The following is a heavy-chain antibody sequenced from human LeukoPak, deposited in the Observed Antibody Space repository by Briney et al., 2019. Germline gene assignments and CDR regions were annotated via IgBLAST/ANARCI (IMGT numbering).Heavy chain of an antibody. Sequence: SETLSLTCTVSGGSLSDYFWTWVRQPTGKGLEWIGRIYGGGLFGIGSGRTDYNPSLKSRVTISVDTSKNQFFLNLRSVTAADTAVYYCARGPRIEAGATGDWFDPWGQGTVVTVSS. CDR3: ARGPRIEAGATGDWFDP. CDR2: IYGGGLFGIGSGRT. J-gene: IGHJ5*02. CDR1: GGSLSDYF. D-gene: IGHD6-13*01. V-gene: IGHV4-4*07.